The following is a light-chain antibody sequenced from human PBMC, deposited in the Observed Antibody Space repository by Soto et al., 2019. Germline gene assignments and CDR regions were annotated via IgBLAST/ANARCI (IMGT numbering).Light chain of an antibody. CDR3: QSYDNSLRGYV. J-gene: IGLJ1*01. CDR2: DNT. CDR1: SSNLGAGYD. V-gene: IGLV1-40*01. Sequence: QSVLTQPPSVSGAPGQTVSISCTGSSSNLGAGYDVNWYQQLPGTAPTLLISDNTNRPSGVPDRFSGSKSGTSASLAISGLQSEDEADYSCQSYDNSLRGYVFGPGTKLTVL.